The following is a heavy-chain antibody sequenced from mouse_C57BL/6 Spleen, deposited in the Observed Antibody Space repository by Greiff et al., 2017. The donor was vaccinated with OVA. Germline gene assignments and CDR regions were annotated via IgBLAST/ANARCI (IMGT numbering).Heavy chain of an antibody. Sequence: VQLQQSGPELVKPGASVKISCKASGYAFSSSWMNWVKQRPGKGLEWIGRIYPGDGDTNYNGKFKGTATLTADKSSSTAYMQLSSLTSEDSAVYFCARNYYGSSYIYWYFDVWGTGTTVTVSS. CDR1: GYAFSSSW. D-gene: IGHD1-1*01. CDR2: IYPGDGDT. J-gene: IGHJ1*03. CDR3: ARNYYGSSYIYWYFDV. V-gene: IGHV1-82*01.